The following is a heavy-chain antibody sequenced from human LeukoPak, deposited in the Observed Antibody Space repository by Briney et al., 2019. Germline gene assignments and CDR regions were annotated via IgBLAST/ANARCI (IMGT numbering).Heavy chain of an antibody. J-gene: IGHJ4*02. V-gene: IGHV1-69*04. CDR1: GYTFISYG. Sequence: ASVKVSCKASGYTFISYGISWVRQAPGQGLEWMGRIIPILGIANYAQKFQGRVTITADKSTSTAYMELSSLRSEDTAVYYCARAGGDCTNGVCLNYWGQGTLVTVSS. CDR2: IIPILGIA. D-gene: IGHD2-8*01. CDR3: ARAGGDCTNGVCLNY.